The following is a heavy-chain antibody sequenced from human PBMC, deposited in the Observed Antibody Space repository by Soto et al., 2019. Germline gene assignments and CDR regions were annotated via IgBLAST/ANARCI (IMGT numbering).Heavy chain of an antibody. V-gene: IGHV1-69*01. CDR1: GGTFSSYS. J-gene: IGHJ4*02. Sequence: QVQLVQSGAEVKKPGSSVKVSCKASGGTFSSYSITSVRQAPRQGLEWMGEITPIFGTASYAQKFQGRVTMTADQYTGTAYMELSRLRSEDTAVNYCVRDGGRPSGGIDYWGQGALVTVAS. D-gene: IGHD1-26*01. CDR2: ITPIFGTA. CDR3: VRDGGRPSGGIDY.